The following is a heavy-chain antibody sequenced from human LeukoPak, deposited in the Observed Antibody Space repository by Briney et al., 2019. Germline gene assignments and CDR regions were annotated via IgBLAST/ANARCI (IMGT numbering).Heavy chain of an antibody. Sequence: GGSLRLSCAASGFTFSSYAMSWVRQAPGKGLEWVSAISGSGGSTYYADSVKGRFSISRDNSKNTLYLQMNSLRAEDTAVYYCAKASYGPGVFDIWGQGTMVTVSS. CDR1: GFTFSSYA. D-gene: IGHD3-10*01. V-gene: IGHV3-23*01. CDR2: ISGSGGST. CDR3: AKASYGPGVFDI. J-gene: IGHJ3*02.